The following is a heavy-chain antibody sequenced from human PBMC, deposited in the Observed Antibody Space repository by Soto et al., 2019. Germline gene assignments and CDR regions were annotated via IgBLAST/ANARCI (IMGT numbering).Heavy chain of an antibody. D-gene: IGHD5-18*01. CDR2: INSDGSST. Sequence: GGSLRLSCAASGFTFSSYWMHWVRQAPGKGLVWVSRINSDGSSTSYADSVKGRFTISRDNAKNTLYLQMNSLRAEETAGYYCAREVDTAMVREYYFDYWGQGTLVTVSS. CDR3: AREVDTAMVREYYFDY. CDR1: GFTFSSYW. V-gene: IGHV3-74*01. J-gene: IGHJ4*02.